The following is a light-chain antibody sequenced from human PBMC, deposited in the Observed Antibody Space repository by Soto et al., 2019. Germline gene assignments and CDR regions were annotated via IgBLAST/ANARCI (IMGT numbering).Light chain of an antibody. CDR2: AAS. J-gene: IGKJ4*01. CDR3: QQAHIFPLT. CDR1: QDVNTW. V-gene: IGKV1-12*01. Sequence: DIQMTPSPSSLSASVGDRVTITCRASQDVNTWLAWYQQKPGRAPNLLIFAASSLQSGVPSRFSGNGSGTHFTLSISSLQPEDFATYYCQQAHIFPLTFGGGTKVEIK.